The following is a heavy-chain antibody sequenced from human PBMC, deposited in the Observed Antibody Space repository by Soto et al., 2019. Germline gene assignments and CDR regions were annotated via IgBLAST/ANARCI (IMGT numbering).Heavy chain of an antibody. V-gene: IGHV4-31*03. CDR2: IYYSGST. Sequence: SETLSLTCTVYGGSISSGGYYWSWIRQHPGKGLEWIGYIYYSGSTYYNPSLKSRVTISVDTSKNQFSLKLSSVTAADTAVYYCARGPGYWFDPWGQGTLVTVSS. J-gene: IGHJ5*02. CDR1: GGSISSGGYY. CDR3: ARGPGYWFDP.